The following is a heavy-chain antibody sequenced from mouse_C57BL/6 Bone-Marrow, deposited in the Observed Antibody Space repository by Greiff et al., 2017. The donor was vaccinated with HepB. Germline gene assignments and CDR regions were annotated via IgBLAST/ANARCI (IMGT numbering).Heavy chain of an antibody. D-gene: IGHD2-1*01. V-gene: IGHV5-12*01. J-gene: IGHJ3*01. CDR1: GFTFSDYY. CDR3: ARQGSTMPYSGFAY. CDR2: ISNGGGST. Sequence: EVKLMESGGGLVQPGGSLKLSCAASGFTFSDYYMYWVRQTPEKRLEWVAYISNGGGSTDYPDTVKGRFTISRDNAKNTLYLQMSRLKSEDTAMYYCARQGSTMPYSGFAYWGQGTLVTVSA.